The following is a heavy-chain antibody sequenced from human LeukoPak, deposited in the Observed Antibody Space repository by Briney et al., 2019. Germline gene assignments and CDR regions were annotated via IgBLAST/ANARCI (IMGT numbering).Heavy chain of an antibody. D-gene: IGHD2-2*01. J-gene: IGHJ4*02. CDR2: ISGSGGST. CDR1: GFTFSSYT. CDR3: AKSIVVVPAATDY. Sequence: GGSLRLSCAASGFTFSSYTMSWVRQASGKGLEWVSAISGSGGSTYYADSVKGRFTISRDNSKNTLYLQMNSLRAEDTAVYYCAKSIVVVPAATDYWGQGTLVTVSS. V-gene: IGHV3-23*01.